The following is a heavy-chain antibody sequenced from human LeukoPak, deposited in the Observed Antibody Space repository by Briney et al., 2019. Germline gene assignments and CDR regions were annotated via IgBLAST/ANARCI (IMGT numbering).Heavy chain of an antibody. CDR1: GFTSSAYW. CDR2: INSDVSTT. Sequence: GGSLRLSCAASGFTSSAYWMHWVRQVPGKGLVWVSRINSDVSTTNYADSVKGRFTISRDNSKNTLFLQMYSLRAEDTAAYYCAKPREYSSTWFGVDHWGQGSLVTVSS. D-gene: IGHD6-13*01. J-gene: IGHJ4*02. V-gene: IGHV3-74*01. CDR3: AKPREYSSTWFGVDH.